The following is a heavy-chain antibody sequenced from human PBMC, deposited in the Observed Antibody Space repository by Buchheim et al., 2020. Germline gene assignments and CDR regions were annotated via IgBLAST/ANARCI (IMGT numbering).Heavy chain of an antibody. V-gene: IGHV4-34*01. J-gene: IGHJ6*02. Sequence: QVQLQQWGAGLLKPSETLSLTCGVYGGSFSGYYWSWIRQPPGKGLEWIGELNHSGSTNYNPSLKSRVTISVDTSKIQFSLKLSSVTAADTAVYYCATRPFYYYGMDVWGQGTT. CDR3: ATRPFYYYGMDV. CDR2: LNHSGST. CDR1: GGSFSGYY.